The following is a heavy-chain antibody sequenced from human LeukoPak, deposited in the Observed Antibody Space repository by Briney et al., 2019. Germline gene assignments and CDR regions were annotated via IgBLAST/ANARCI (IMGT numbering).Heavy chain of an antibody. CDR1: GFTFSNYA. CDR3: AKGWAYKYSSGRTFDY. D-gene: IGHD6-19*01. CDR2: ISGSGGST. J-gene: IGHJ4*02. V-gene: IGHV3-23*01. Sequence: GGSLRLSCAVSGFTFSNYAMNWVRQAPGKGLEWVSAISGSGGSTYYADSVKGRFTISRDNSKNTLYLQMNSLRAEDTAVYYCAKGWAYKYSSGRTFDYWGQGTLVTVSS.